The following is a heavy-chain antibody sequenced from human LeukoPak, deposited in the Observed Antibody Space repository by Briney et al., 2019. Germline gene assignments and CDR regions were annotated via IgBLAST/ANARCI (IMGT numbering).Heavy chain of an antibody. CDR3: ARDRSYSSGWYRGNYYYYYGMDV. J-gene: IGHJ6*02. Sequence: GRSLRLSCAASGFTFDDYAMSWVRQAPGKGLEWVSAISGSGGSTYYADSVKGRFTISRDNSKNTLYLQMNSLRAEDTAVYYCARDRSYSSGWYRGNYYYYYGMDVWGQGTTVTVSS. V-gene: IGHV3-23*01. CDR2: ISGSGGST. D-gene: IGHD6-19*01. CDR1: GFTFDDYA.